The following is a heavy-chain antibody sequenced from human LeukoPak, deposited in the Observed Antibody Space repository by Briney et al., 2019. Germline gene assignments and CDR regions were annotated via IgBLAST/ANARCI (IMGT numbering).Heavy chain of an antibody. CDR2: ISVGATYI. J-gene: IGHJ6*03. D-gene: IGHD3-3*01. V-gene: IGHV3-21*01. Sequence: GGSLRLSCAASAFTFSNYNMNWVRQAPGKGLEWILSISVGATYIYYADSVKGRFTISRDNAKNSLYLQMNSLRAEDTAVYYCARDQTIFGVATGGYYYYMDVWGKRTTVTVSS. CDR1: AFTFSNYN. CDR3: ARDQTIFGVATGGYYYYMDV.